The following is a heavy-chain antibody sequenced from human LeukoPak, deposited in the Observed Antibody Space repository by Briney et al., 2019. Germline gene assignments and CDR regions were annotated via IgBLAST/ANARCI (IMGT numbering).Heavy chain of an antibody. CDR1: GGTFSSYA. CDR2: IIPIFGTA. J-gene: IGHJ4*02. D-gene: IGHD3-22*01. CDR3: ARDGSYDSSGYYYGFYFDY. Sequence: SVKVSCKASGGTFSSYAISWVRQAPGQGLEWMGRIIPIFGTANYAQKFQGGVTITTDESTSTAYMELSSLRSEDTAVYYCARDGSYDSSGYYYGFYFDYWGQGTLVTVSS. V-gene: IGHV1-69*05.